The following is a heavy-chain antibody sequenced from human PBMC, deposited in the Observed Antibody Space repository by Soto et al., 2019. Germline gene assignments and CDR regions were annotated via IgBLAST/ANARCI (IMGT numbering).Heavy chain of an antibody. CDR3: TTDLKWSGGDY. J-gene: IGHJ4*02. CDR1: GLTFRDAW. CDR2: IRGTTNGGTT. V-gene: IGHV3-15*07. D-gene: IGHD3-10*01. Sequence: EVQLVESGGGLVKPGGSLRLSCVVSGLTFRDAWVNWVRQAPGEGLEWVGRIRGTTNGGTTDYAAPVKGRFTISRDDSKNTVYLQSNSLKVEDTAIHHCTTDLKWSGGDYWGQGTLVRVSS.